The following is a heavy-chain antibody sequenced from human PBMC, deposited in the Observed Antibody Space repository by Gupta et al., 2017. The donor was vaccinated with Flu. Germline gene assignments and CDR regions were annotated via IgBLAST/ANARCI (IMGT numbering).Heavy chain of an antibody. CDR2: INDSGGT. D-gene: IGHD2-2*01. V-gene: IGHV4-34*01. CDR3: ARVRYQLLMSP. Sequence: SWIRQPPGKGLEWIGEINDSGGTNYNPSLKSRVTISVDTSKNQFSLKLRSVTAADTAMYYCARVRYQLLMSPWGQGTLVTVSS. J-gene: IGHJ5*02.